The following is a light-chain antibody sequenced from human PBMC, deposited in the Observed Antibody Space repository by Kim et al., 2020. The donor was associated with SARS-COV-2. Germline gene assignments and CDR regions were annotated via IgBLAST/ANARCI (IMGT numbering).Light chain of an antibody. Sequence: ASVGDRVTITCRATQGISNYLAWYQQKPGEVPKVLIYSASTLQSGVPSRFSGSGSGTDFTLSISSLQPEDVATYYCQKYNSAPRTFGQGTKVEIK. J-gene: IGKJ1*01. CDR1: QGISNY. V-gene: IGKV1-27*01. CDR3: QKYNSAPRT. CDR2: SAS.